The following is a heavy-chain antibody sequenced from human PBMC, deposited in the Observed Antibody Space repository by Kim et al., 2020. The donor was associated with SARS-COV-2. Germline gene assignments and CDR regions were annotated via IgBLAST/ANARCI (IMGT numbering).Heavy chain of an antibody. D-gene: IGHD2-8*01. CDR2: NGNT. V-gene: IGHV1-3*01. Sequence: NGNTKYSQKFQGRVTITRDTSASTAYMELSSLRSEDTAVYYCARGHDVHPWGQGTLVTVSS. CDR3: ARGHDVHP. J-gene: IGHJ5*02.